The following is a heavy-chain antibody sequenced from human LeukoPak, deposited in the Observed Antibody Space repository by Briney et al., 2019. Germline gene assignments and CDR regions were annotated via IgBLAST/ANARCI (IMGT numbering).Heavy chain of an antibody. CDR1: GFTFSSYW. CDR3: ARGNYGGFDS. D-gene: IGHD4-23*01. CDR2: INQDGREK. V-gene: IGHV3-7*05. Sequence: GGSLRLSCAASGFTFSSYWMSWVRQAPGKGLEWVANINQDGREKYYVDSVKGRFTISRDNAKNSLYLRMSSLRAEDTAVYYCARGNYGGFDSWGQGTLVTVSS. J-gene: IGHJ5*01.